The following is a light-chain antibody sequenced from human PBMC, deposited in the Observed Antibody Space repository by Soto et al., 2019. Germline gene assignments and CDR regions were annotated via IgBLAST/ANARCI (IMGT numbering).Light chain of an antibody. CDR2: DAS. CDR1: QSIGRW. J-gene: IGKJ1*01. CDR3: QQYYSYWT. V-gene: IGKV1-5*01. Sequence: DIQMTQSPSTLSASVGDTVTVTCRASQSIGRWLAWYQQKPWKAPKLLIFDASTLENGVPARFSGSRSGPEFSLTISSLQPDDFATYYCQQYYSYWTFGQGTKVEIK.